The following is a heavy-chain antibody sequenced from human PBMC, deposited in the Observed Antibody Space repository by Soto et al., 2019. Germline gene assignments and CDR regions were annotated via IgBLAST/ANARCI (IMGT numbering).Heavy chain of an antibody. CDR2: IYPGDSDT. CDR1: GYTFTDYW. Sequence: GESLKISCKGSGYTFTDYWIGWVRQLPGKGLEWMGIIYPGDSDTRYSPSFQGHVTITVDKSTSTAYLQWNTLKASDTAMYYCARHSSNVRYYYYAMDLWGQGNTVTV. CDR3: ARHSSNVRYYYYAMDL. D-gene: IGHD6-19*01. J-gene: IGHJ6*02. V-gene: IGHV5-51*01.